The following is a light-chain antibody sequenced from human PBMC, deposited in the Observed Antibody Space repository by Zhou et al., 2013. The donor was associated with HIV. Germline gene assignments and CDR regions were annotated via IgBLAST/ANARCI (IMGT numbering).Light chain of an antibody. Sequence: DIQMTQSPSSLSASVGDRVTITCRASQSISSYLNWYQQKPGKAPKLLIYAASSLQSGVPSKFSGSGSGTDFTLTISNLQPEDIASYYCLQSYSVPPTFGQGTKLEI. CDR2: AAS. CDR3: LQSYSVPPT. J-gene: IGKJ2*01. CDR1: QSISSY. V-gene: IGKV1-39*01.